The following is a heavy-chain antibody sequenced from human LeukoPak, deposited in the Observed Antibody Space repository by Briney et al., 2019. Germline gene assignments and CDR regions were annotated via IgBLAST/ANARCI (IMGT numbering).Heavy chain of an antibody. CDR3: ARGFYDSSDPPLDY. Sequence: ASVRVSCKVFEFTFTDYHIHWVRQAPGHGLEWMGWINPNGGGTNYAQNFQGRVTMTRDTSISTTYMELTRLTSDDTAVYYCARGFYDSSDPPLDYWGQGTLVTVSS. J-gene: IGHJ4*02. D-gene: IGHD3-22*01. V-gene: IGHV1-2*02. CDR2: INPNGGGT. CDR1: EFTFTDYH.